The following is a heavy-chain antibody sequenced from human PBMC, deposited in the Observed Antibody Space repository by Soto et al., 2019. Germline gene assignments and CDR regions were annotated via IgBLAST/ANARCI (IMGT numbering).Heavy chain of an antibody. D-gene: IGHD2-2*01. CDR2: ILPIFGSP. CDR3: VFGDCTSSSCSYYFYGLDV. Sequence: ASVKVSCKASGGNFRRYAISWVRQAPGQGLEWMGGILPIFGSPSHAQKFRDRVTITADESTSTAYLELTSLTSEDTAIYYCVFGDCTSSSCSYYFYGLDVWAKGPRSPLL. V-gene: IGHV1-69*13. J-gene: IGHJ6*02. CDR1: GGNFRRYA.